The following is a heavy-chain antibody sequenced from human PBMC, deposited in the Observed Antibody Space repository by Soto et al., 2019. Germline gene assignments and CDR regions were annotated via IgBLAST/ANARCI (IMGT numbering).Heavy chain of an antibody. V-gene: IGHV4-34*01. CDR3: ARYRFSGNWSKFDY. CDR2: INHSGST. J-gene: IGHJ4*02. CDR1: GGSFSGYY. Sequence: PSEPLSLTCAVYGGSFSGYYWSWIRQPPGKGLEWIGEINHSGSTNYNPSLKSRVTISVDTSKNQFALKLSSVTAADTAVYYCARYRFSGNWSKFDYWGQGTQVTVSS. D-gene: IGHD6-13*01.